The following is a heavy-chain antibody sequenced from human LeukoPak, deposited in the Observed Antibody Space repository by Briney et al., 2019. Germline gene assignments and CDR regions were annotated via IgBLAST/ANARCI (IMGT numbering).Heavy chain of an antibody. CDR3: ESELWIVP. Sequence: GASVKVSCKASGYTFTRYYMHWVRQAPGQGLEWMGWINPNSGDTNYAQKFQDRVTMTRDTSISTAYMEINSLRYDDTAVYYCESELWIVPWGQGTLVTVSS. CDR2: INPNSGDT. V-gene: IGHV1-2*02. CDR1: GYTFTRYY. J-gene: IGHJ5*02.